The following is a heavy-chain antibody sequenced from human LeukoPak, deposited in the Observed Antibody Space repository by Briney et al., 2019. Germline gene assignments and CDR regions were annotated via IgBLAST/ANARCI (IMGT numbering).Heavy chain of an antibody. CDR2: IYSSGST. D-gene: IGHD3-9*01. V-gene: IGHV4-39*07. CDR1: GGSISSRNYY. CDR3: ASPYDILTGLASFDY. J-gene: IGHJ4*02. Sequence: PSETLSLTCTVSGGSISSRNYYWGWIRQTPGKGLEWIGSIYSSGSTYYNPSLKSPFTISVDRSKSQFSLKMSSLTAADTAIYYCASPYDILTGLASFDYWGQGTMVTVSS.